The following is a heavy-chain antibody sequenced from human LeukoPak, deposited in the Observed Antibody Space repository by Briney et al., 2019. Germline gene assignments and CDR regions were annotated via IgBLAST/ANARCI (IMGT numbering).Heavy chain of an antibody. CDR1: GFTFSSYS. V-gene: IGHV3-23*01. D-gene: IGHD4-11*01. J-gene: IGHJ4*02. Sequence: LTGGSLRLSCAASGFTFSSYSMNWVRQAPGKGLEWVSAISGSGGSTYYADSVKGRFTISRDNSKNTLYLQMNSLRAEDTAVYYCAKGGRVTTTYWGQGTLVTVSS. CDR2: ISGSGGST. CDR3: AKGGRVTTTY.